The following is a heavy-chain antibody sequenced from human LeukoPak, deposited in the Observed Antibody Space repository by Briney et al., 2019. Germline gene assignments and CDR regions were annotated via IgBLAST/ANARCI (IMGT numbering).Heavy chain of an antibody. CDR1: GGSISSGGYY. CDR2: IYHSGST. CDR3: ARDDGSIVPVGRAFDI. Sequence: SETLSLTCTVSGGSISSGGYYWSWIRQPPGKGLEWIGYIYHSGSTYYNPSLKSRVTISVDRSKNQFSLKLSSVTAADTAVYYCARDDGSIVPVGRAFDIWGQGTMVTVSS. V-gene: IGHV4-30-2*01. J-gene: IGHJ3*02. D-gene: IGHD1-26*01.